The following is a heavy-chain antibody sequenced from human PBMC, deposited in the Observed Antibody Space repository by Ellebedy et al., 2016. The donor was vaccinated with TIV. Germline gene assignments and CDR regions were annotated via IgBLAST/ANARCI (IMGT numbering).Heavy chain of an antibody. Sequence: GESLKISCKGSGYSFTSYWIGWVRQMPGKGLEWMGIIYPGDSDTRYSPSFQGQVTISADKSISTAYLQWNSLKASDTAMYYCARWPHLDSSGWYLGDYWGQGTLVTISS. J-gene: IGHJ4*02. CDR1: GYSFTSYW. D-gene: IGHD6-19*01. CDR3: ARWPHLDSSGWYLGDY. V-gene: IGHV5-51*01. CDR2: IYPGDSDT.